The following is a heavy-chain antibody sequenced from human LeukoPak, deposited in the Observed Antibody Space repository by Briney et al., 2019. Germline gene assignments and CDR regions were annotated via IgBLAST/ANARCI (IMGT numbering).Heavy chain of an antibody. CDR2: IYYSGST. J-gene: IGHJ4*02. CDR1: GGSISSYY. Sequence: PSETLSLTCTVSGGSISSYYWSWIRQPPGKGLEWIGYIYYSGSTDSNTSLKSRVTISVDTSKNQFSLKLRSVTAADTAVYYCARRPRNDILTGTPFDYWGQGILVTVSS. CDR3: ARRPRNDILTGTPFDY. V-gene: IGHV4-59*01. D-gene: IGHD3-9*01.